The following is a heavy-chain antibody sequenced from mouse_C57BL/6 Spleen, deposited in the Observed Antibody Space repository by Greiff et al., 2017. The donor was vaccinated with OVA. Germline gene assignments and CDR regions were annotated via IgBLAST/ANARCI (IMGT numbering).Heavy chain of an antibody. CDR3: ARSGYYGSQPYAMDY. J-gene: IGHJ4*01. Sequence: VQLQQSGPELVKPGASVKISCKASGYAFSSSWMNWVKQRPGKGLEWIGRIYPGDGDTNYNGKFKGKATLTADKSSSTAYMQLSSLTSEDSAVYFCARSGYYGSQPYAMDYWGQGTSVTVSS. CDR1: GYAFSSSW. CDR2: IYPGDGDT. D-gene: IGHD1-1*01. V-gene: IGHV1-82*01.